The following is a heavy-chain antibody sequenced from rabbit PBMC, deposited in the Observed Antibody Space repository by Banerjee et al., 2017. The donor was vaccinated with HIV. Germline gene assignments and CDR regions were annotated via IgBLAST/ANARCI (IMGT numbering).Heavy chain of an antibody. D-gene: IGHD4-1*01. V-gene: IGHV1S43*01. CDR1: GFTLSSYYY. J-gene: IGHJ4*01. Sequence: QSVEESGGGLVKPGGTLTLTCKASGFTLSSYYYMCWVRQAPGKGLELIACIYTSSGSTWYASWVNGQFTISRSASLNTVDLKMTSLTAADMATYFCARDPTNNIWGADFNLWGQGTLVTVS. CDR3: ARDPTNNIWGADFNL. CDR2: IYTSSGST.